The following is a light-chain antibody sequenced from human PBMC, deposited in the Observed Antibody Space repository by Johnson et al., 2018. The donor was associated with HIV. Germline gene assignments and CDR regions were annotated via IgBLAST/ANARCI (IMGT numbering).Light chain of an antibody. Sequence: QSVLTQPPSVSAAPGQKVTISCSGSSSNIGNNYVSWYQQLPGTAPKLLIYENNKRPSGIPDRFSGSKSGTSATLGITGLQTGDAADYYCGTWDASLSAGGVFGTVTKVTFL. CDR1: SSNIGNNY. V-gene: IGLV1-51*02. J-gene: IGLJ1*01. CDR2: ENN. CDR3: GTWDASLSAGGV.